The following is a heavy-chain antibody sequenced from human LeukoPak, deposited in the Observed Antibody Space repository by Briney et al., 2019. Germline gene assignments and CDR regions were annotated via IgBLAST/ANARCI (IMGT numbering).Heavy chain of an antibody. CDR2: INHSGST. CDR3: SRKGIVVVPPQLLENSNNWFDP. D-gene: IGHD2-2*01. V-gene: IGHV4-34*01. J-gene: IGHJ5*02. CDR1: GGSFSGYY. Sequence: SETLSLTCAVYGGSFSGYYWSWIRQPPGKGLEWIGKINHSGSTNYNPSLKSRVTISVDTSKNQFSLKLSSVTAADTAVYYCSRKGIVVVPPQLLENSNNWFDPWGQGTLVTVSS.